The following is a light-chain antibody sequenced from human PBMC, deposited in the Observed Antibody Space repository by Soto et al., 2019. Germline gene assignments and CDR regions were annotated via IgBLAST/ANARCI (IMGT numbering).Light chain of an antibody. Sequence: DIQMTQSPSSLSASVGDRVTITCRASQSITYWFAWYQQKPGRAPKLLIYDVFNLQSGVPSRFSGSGSGTEFTLIISSLQPDDSATYYCQQYHSFSFTFGQGTKLEIK. J-gene: IGKJ2*01. CDR3: QQYHSFSFT. CDR2: DVF. CDR1: QSITYW. V-gene: IGKV1-5*01.